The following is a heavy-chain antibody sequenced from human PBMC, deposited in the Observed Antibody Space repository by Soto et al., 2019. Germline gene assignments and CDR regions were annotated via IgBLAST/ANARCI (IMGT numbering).Heavy chain of an antibody. CDR2: ISYDGSNK. D-gene: IGHD3-22*01. CDR3: AKDWNSSYYYDSSGYSAEYFQH. Sequence: PGGSLTLSCAASGFTFSSYGMHWVRQAPGKGLEWVAVISYDGSNKYYADSVKGRFTISRDNSKNTLYLQMNSLRAEDTAVYYCAKDWNSSYYYDSSGYSAEYFQHWGQGTLVTVSS. V-gene: IGHV3-30*18. CDR1: GFTFSSYG. J-gene: IGHJ1*01.